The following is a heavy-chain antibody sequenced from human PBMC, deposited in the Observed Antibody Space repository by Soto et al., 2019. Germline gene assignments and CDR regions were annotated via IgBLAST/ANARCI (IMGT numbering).Heavy chain of an antibody. Sequence: QVQLQESGPGLVKPSQTLSLTCTVSGGSISSGGYYWSWIRQHPGKGLEWIGYIYYSGSTYYNPSLKSRVTLSLDTSKNQLSLKLSSVTAADTAMYYCARLSSGERLNFDYWGQGTLVTVSS. D-gene: IGHD3-10*02. CDR1: GGSISSGGYY. CDR2: IYYSGST. J-gene: IGHJ4*02. CDR3: ARLSSGERLNFDY. V-gene: IGHV4-31*03.